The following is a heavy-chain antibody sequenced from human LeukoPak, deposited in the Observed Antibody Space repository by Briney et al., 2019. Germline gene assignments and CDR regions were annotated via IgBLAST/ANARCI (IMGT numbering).Heavy chain of an antibody. V-gene: IGHV1-8*01. J-gene: IGHJ4*02. CDR2: MNPTTGNA. CDR1: GYTFASYD. CDR3: VRCPHQTTSLDY. Sequence: ASVKASCKASGYTFASYDINWVRQTTGQGLEWMGWMNPTTGNAGYSQNFQGRVTMTRNTSISTAYMELRSLRSEDTALYYCVRCPHQTTSLDYWGQGTLVTVSS. D-gene: IGHD1-26*01.